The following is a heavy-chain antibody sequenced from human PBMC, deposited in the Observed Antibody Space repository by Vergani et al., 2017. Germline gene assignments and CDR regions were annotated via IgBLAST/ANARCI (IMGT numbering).Heavy chain of an antibody. CDR3: ARGNPYVDFDI. V-gene: IGHV4-61*02. CDR2: IHTNGVI. D-gene: IGHD3-16*01. CDR1: GDSINSGTYY. J-gene: IGHJ3*02. Sequence: QVLLQESGPGLVKPSQTLSLTCTVSGDSINSGTYYWSWLRQPAGKRLEWIGRIHTNGVIHYNPSLNSRATISVDTSRNQISLKLTSVTATDTAIYFCARGNPYVDFDIWGQGTMITVSS.